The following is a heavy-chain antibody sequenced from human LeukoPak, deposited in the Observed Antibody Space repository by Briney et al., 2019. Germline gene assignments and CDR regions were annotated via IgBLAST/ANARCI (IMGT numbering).Heavy chain of an antibody. CDR3: ARIHDSSGYSDY. V-gene: IGHV4-39*01. CDR2: IYYTGST. Sequence: SETLSLTCNVSSGTISSSSYFWGWIRQPPGNGLEWIGNIYYTGSTHYNPSLKSRLTISVDTSKNQFSLKLSSVTAADTAVYYCARIHDSSGYSDYWGQGTLVTVSS. J-gene: IGHJ4*02. D-gene: IGHD3-22*01. CDR1: SGTISSSSYF.